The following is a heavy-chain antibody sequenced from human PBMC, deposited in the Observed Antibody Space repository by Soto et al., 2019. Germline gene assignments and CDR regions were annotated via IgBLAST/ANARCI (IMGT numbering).Heavy chain of an antibody. Sequence: SETLSLTCTVSGGSISSGGYYWSWIRQHPGKGLEWIGYIYYSGSTNYNPSLKSRVTISVDTSKNQFSLKLSSVTAADTAVYYCARLTSSGWYKLGAFDIWGQGTMVTVSS. CDR2: IYYSGST. V-gene: IGHV4-61*08. J-gene: IGHJ3*02. CDR1: GGSISSGGYY. CDR3: ARLTSSGWYKLGAFDI. D-gene: IGHD6-19*01.